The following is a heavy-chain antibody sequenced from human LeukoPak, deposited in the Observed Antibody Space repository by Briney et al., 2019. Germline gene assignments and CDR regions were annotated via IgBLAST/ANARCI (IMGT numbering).Heavy chain of an antibody. CDR3: ARDQIGYNWKGGYYFDY. Sequence: SLKVSCKASGGTFSSYAISWVRQAPGQGLEWMGGIIPIFGTANYAQKFQGRVTITADKSTSTAYMELSSLRSEDTAVYYCARDQIGYNWKGGYYFDYWGQGTLVTVSS. D-gene: IGHD1-1*01. V-gene: IGHV1-69*06. CDR2: IIPIFGTA. J-gene: IGHJ4*02. CDR1: GGTFSSYA.